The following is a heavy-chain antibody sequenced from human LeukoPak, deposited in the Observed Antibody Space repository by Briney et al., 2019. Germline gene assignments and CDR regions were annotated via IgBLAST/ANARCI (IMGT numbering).Heavy chain of an antibody. CDR3: ARVSIAARSPYYYGMDV. V-gene: IGHV1-18*01. D-gene: IGHD6-6*01. Sequence: ASVKVSCKASGGTFSSYAISWVRQAPGQGLEWMGWISAYNGNTNYAQKLQGRVTMTTDTSTSTAYMELRSLRSEDTAVYYCARVSIAARSPYYYGMDVWGQGTTVTVSS. J-gene: IGHJ6*02. CDR1: GGTFSSYA. CDR2: ISAYNGNT.